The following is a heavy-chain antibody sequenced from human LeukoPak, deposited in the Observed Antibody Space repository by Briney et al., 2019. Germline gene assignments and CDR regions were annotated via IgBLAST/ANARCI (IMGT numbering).Heavy chain of an antibody. CDR3: ARDSGWYPGFDY. CDR2: ISRSSSTI. J-gene: IGHJ4*02. Sequence: GGSLRLSCAASGFTFSRYSMNWVRQAPGKGLEWVSYISRSSSTIYYADSVKGRFTISRDNAKNSLYLQMNSLRAEDTAVYNCARDSGWYPGFDYWGQGTLVTVSS. D-gene: IGHD6-19*01. V-gene: IGHV3-48*01. CDR1: GFTFSRYS.